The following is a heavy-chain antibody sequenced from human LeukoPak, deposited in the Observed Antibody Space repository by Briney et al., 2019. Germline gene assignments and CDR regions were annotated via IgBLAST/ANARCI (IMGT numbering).Heavy chain of an antibody. J-gene: IGHJ4*02. Sequence: PGGSLRLSCVVSGFTFSTYGMSWVRQTPGKGLEWVAATSSSDAGTYHADSVRGRFTISRDNSKNTLYLQMNSLRAEDAAVYFCAKAPVTSCRGAYCYPFDSWGQGTLVTVSS. CDR3: AKAPVTSCRGAYCYPFDS. D-gene: IGHD2-21*01. V-gene: IGHV3-23*01. CDR2: TSSSDAGT. CDR1: GFTFSTYG.